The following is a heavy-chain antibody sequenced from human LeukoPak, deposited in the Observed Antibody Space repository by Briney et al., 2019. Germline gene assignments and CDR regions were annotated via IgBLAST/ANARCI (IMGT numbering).Heavy chain of an antibody. J-gene: IGHJ4*02. V-gene: IGHV4-59*08. Sequence: ASETLSLTCTVSGGSISSYYWSWIRQPPGKGLEWIGYIYYSGSTSYNPSLKSRVTISVDTSKNQFSLNLSAVTAADTAVYYCARQRGCTRGSCYFDYWGQGTLVTVSS. CDR3: ARQRGCTRGSCYFDY. D-gene: IGHD2-15*01. CDR1: GGSISSYY. CDR2: IYYSGST.